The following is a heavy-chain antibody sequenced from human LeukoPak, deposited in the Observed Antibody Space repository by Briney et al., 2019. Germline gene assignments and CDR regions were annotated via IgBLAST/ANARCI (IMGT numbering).Heavy chain of an antibody. CDR1: GGTFSSYA. Sequence: ASVKFSCKTSGGTFSSYAISRVLHAPGQGLKCMGAIISIFGTAHHAHKLQGRVTIPADESPSTAYMELSSLRSEDTAVYPCARGPAPHSSGYQYYFDYWGQGTLVTVSS. V-gene: IGHV1-69*13. CDR2: IISIFGTA. CDR3: ARGPAPHSSGYQYYFDY. D-gene: IGHD3-22*01. J-gene: IGHJ4*02.